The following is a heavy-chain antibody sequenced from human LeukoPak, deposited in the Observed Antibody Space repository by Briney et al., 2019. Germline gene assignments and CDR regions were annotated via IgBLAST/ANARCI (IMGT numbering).Heavy chain of an antibody. Sequence: ASVKVSCKASGYTFTSYGISWVRQAPGQGLEWMGWISAYNGNTNYAQKLQGRVTMTTDTSTSTAYMELRSLRSDDTAVYYCARDTPGRVAQGLNWFDPWGQGTLVTVSS. J-gene: IGHJ5*02. V-gene: IGHV1-18*04. CDR3: ARDTPGRVAQGLNWFDP. CDR1: GYTFTSYG. CDR2: ISAYNGNT. D-gene: IGHD6-25*01.